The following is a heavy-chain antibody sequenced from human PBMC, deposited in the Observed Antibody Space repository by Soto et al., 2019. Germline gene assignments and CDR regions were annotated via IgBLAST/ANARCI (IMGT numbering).Heavy chain of an antibody. CDR1: GFTFSSYA. CDR3: ATAEYYDFWSGSIDY. CDR2: ISGSGGST. Sequence: PGESLKISCAASGFTFSSYAMSWVRQAPGKGLEWVSAISGSGGSTYYADSVKGRFTISRDNSKNTLYLQMNSLRAEDTAVCYCATAEYYDFWSGSIDYWGQGTLVTVSS. J-gene: IGHJ4*02. D-gene: IGHD3-3*01. V-gene: IGHV3-23*01.